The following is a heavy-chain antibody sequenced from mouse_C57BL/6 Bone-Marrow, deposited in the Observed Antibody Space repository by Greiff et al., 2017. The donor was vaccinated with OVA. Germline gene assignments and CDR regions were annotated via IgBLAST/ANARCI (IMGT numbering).Heavy chain of an antibody. CDR1: GFTFSSYG. Sequence: EVQLVESGGDLVKPGGSLKLSCAASGFTFSSYGMYWVRQTPDKRLEWVATISSGGGYTYYPENVKGRFTISRDNAKNTLYLQMSRLKSEDTAMYDCARQYYGSSFDYWGQGTTLTVSS. J-gene: IGHJ2*01. D-gene: IGHD1-1*01. V-gene: IGHV5-6*01. CDR2: ISSGGGYT. CDR3: ARQYYGSSFDY.